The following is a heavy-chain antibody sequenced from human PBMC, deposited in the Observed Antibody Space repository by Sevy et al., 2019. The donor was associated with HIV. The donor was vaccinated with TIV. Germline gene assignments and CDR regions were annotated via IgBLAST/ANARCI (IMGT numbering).Heavy chain of an antibody. CDR2: ISYDGSNK. Sequence: GGSLRLSCAASGFTFSSYGMHWDRQAPGKGLEWVAVISYDGSNKYYADSVKGRFTISRDNSKNTLYLQMNSLRAEDTAVYYCAKDSSGWYYFDYWGQGTLVTVSS. CDR3: AKDSSGWYYFDY. V-gene: IGHV3-30*18. J-gene: IGHJ4*02. D-gene: IGHD6-19*01. CDR1: GFTFSSYG.